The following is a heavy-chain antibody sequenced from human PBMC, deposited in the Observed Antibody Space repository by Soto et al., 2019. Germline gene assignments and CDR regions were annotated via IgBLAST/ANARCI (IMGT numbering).Heavy chain of an antibody. Sequence: EVQLVESGGGLIQPGGSLRLSCAVSGFTVSNNYMSWVRQAPGKGLEGVSVIYSGGYTAYGDSVKGRFTISRDNSKNTLYFQMNGRGAGDAGVFSCGAGPGGGGYWGQGTLVTVSS. D-gene: IGHD3-10*01. V-gene: IGHV3-53*01. J-gene: IGHJ4*02. CDR3: GAGPGGGGY. CDR2: IYSGGYT. CDR1: GFTVSNNY.